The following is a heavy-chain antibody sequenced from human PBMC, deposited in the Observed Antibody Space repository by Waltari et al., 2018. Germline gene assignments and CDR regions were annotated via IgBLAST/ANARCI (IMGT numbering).Heavy chain of an antibody. CDR2: ISHSGST. CDR1: GYSISSGYY. Sequence: QVQLQESGPGLVKPSETLSLTCAVSGYSISSGYYWGWIRQHPGKGLGWIGSISHSGSTYHKPSLNSRVPISVDTSKTQFSLRLSSVTAADTAVYYCARDPGGLYSSGWFAKNWYFDLWGRGTLVTVSS. J-gene: IGHJ2*01. CDR3: ARDPGGLYSSGWFAKNWYFDL. V-gene: IGHV4-38-2*02. D-gene: IGHD6-19*01.